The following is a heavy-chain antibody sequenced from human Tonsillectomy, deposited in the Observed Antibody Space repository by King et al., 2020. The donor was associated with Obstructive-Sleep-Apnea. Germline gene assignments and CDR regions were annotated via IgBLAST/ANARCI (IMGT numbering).Heavy chain of an antibody. J-gene: IGHJ4*02. CDR2: IGGTGDST. CDR3: AKGWDYFGY. D-gene: IGHD1-26*01. CDR1: GFTFRRYS. Sequence: VQLVESGGGLVQPGESLRLSCAASGFTFRRYSMNWVRQAPGKGLEWVSAIGGTGDSTYYADSVKGRFTFSRDNSKNTLYLQMNSLRAEDTAIYYCAKGWDYFGYWGQGTLVTVSS. V-gene: IGHV3-23*04.